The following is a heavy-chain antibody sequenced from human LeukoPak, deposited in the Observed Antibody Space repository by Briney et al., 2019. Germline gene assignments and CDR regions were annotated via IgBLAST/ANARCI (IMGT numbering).Heavy chain of an antibody. CDR3: ARASQIAVIDY. D-gene: IGHD6-19*01. J-gene: IGHJ4*02. V-gene: IGHV4-59*08. CDR1: GGSISSYY. Sequence: SETLSLTCTVSGGSISSYYGSWIRQPPGKGLEWIGYIYYSGSTNYNPSLKSRVTISVDTSKNQFSLKLSSVTAADTAVYYCARASQIAVIDYWGQGTLVTVSS. CDR2: IYYSGST.